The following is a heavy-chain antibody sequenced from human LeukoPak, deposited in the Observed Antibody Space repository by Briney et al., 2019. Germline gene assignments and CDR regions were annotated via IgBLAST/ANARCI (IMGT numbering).Heavy chain of an antibody. J-gene: IGHJ3*02. CDR2: ISSSSSYI. Sequence: GGSLRLSCAASGFTFSSYSMNWVRQAPGKGLEWVSSISSSSSYIYYADSVKGRFTISRDNAKNSLYLQMNSLRAEDTAVYYCARDYDILTANDAFDIWGQGTMVTVSS. CDR3: ARDYDILTANDAFDI. D-gene: IGHD3-9*01. CDR1: GFTFSSYS. V-gene: IGHV3-21*01.